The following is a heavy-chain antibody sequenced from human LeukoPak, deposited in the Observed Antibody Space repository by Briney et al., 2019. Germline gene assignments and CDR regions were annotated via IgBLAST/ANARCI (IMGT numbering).Heavy chain of an antibody. D-gene: IGHD6-6*01. Sequence: PGGSLRLSCALSGVTFSDDAMRGGCEGPGGGGGWGSGIIGAGGTTFYADSVRGRFTISTDNSTNMLYLQINSLRAEDTTVYFCAKDVDPAARPDFFASWGQGTLVTVSS. V-gene: IGHV3-23*01. CDR2: IIGAGGTT. J-gene: IGHJ4*02. CDR3: AKDVDPAARPDFFAS. CDR1: GVTFSDDA.